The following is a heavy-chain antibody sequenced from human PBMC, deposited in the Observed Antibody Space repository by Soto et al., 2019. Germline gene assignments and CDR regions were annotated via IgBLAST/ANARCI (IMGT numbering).Heavy chain of an antibody. Sequence: GSLRLSCAASGFTFSSYAMSWVRQAPGKGLEWVSTISGSGGSTYYADSVKGRFSISRDNSKNTLYLQMSSLRPEDTAVYYCAKSLSGWSFFDYWGQGTLVTVSS. CDR2: ISGSGGST. CDR1: GFTFSSYA. J-gene: IGHJ4*02. V-gene: IGHV3-23*01. D-gene: IGHD6-19*01. CDR3: AKSLSGWSFFDY.